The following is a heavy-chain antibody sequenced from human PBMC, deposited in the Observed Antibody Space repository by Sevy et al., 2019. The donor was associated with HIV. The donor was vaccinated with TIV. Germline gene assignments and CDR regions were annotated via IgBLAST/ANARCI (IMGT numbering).Heavy chain of an antibody. CDR1: GFTFSNYW. CDR3: AGDGSSTSCRWGLDV. CDR2: IKRDGSEK. V-gene: IGHV3-7*01. D-gene: IGHD2-2*01. Sequence: GGSLRLSCAASGFTFSNYWMSWVRQAPGKGLEWVANIKRDGSEKYYVASVKGRFTISRDNAKNSLYLQMNSLRAEDTAVYYCAGDGSSTSCRWGLDVWGQGTTVTVSS. J-gene: IGHJ6*02.